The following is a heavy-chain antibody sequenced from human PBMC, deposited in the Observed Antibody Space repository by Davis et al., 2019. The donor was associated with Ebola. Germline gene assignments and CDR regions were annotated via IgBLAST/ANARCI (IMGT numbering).Heavy chain of an antibody. CDR2: TYYSGST. J-gene: IGHJ5*02. CDR1: GASITDFY. V-gene: IGHV4-59*03. D-gene: IGHD6-6*01. CDR3: AKNITPRPKDPNWFDP. Sequence: AGSLTLSCTVSGASITDFYWSWVRRPPGKVLEWIGYTYYSGSTKYNPSLESRVIISVATSRNQIILTLNSVTAADTAVYYCAKNITPRPKDPNWFDPWGQGTLVTVSS.